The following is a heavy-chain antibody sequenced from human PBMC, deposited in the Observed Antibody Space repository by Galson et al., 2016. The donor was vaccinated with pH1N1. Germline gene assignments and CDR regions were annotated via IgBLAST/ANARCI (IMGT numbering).Heavy chain of an antibody. CDR1: GFSLSTGGVA. J-gene: IGHJ4*01. CDR2: IYWNDDK. CDR3: AHRQGTPSHDNKGYHWVFDD. D-gene: IGHD2-15*01. Sequence: PALVKPTQTLTLTCTFSGFSLSTGGVAVGWIRQPPGKALEWLALIYWNDDKRYSPSLESRLTITQDTSKNQVVLTMTNLDPVDKATYYCAHRQGTPSHDNKGYHWVFDDWSHGTLVTVSS. V-gene: IGHV2-5*01.